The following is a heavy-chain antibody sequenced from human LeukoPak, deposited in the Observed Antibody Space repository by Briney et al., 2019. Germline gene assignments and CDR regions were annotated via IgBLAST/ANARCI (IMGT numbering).Heavy chain of an antibody. CDR1: GFTFSSCA. Sequence: GGSLRLSCAASGFTFSSCAMSWVRQAPGKGLEWVSAISGSGGSTYYADSVKGRFPISRDNSKNTLYLQMNGLRAEDTAVYYCAKEGSSSWYLSDKKPLDYWGQGTLVTVSS. CDR2: ISGSGGST. D-gene: IGHD6-13*01. V-gene: IGHV3-23*01. CDR3: AKEGSSSWYLSDKKPLDY. J-gene: IGHJ4*02.